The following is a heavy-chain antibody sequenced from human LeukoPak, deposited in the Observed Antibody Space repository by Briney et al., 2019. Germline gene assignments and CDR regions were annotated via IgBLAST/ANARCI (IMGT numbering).Heavy chain of an antibody. CDR3: ARQRGYSGYAAPLYNWFDP. Sequence: ASVKVSCKASGYTFTSFGISWVRQAPGQGLEWMGLISAYNGNTNYAQKLQGRVTMTTDTSTSTAYMELRSLRSDDTAVYYCARQRGYSGYAAPLYNWFDPWGQGTLVTVSS. J-gene: IGHJ5*02. V-gene: IGHV1-18*01. CDR2: ISAYNGNT. CDR1: GYTFTSFG. D-gene: IGHD5-12*01.